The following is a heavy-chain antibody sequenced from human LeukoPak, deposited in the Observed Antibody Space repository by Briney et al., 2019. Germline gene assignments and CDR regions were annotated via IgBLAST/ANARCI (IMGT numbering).Heavy chain of an antibody. CDR2: IYYSGST. CDR1: GGSISSYY. D-gene: IGHD2-15*01. Sequence: SETLSLTCTVSGGSISSYYWSWIRQPPGKGLEWIGYIYYSGSTNYNPSLKSRVTISVDTSKNQFSLKLSSVTAADTAVYYCARVRYGGSFDYWGQGTLVTVSS. V-gene: IGHV4-59*01. J-gene: IGHJ4*02. CDR3: ARVRYGGSFDY.